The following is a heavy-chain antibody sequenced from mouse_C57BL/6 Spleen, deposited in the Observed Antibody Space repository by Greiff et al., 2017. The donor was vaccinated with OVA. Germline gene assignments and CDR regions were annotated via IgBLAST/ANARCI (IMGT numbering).Heavy chain of an antibody. CDR1: GYTFTDYN. CDR3: ANLLWSSYWYFDV. CDR2: INPNNGGT. Sequence: EVQLQQSGPELVKPGASVKMSCKASGYTFTDYNMHWVKQSHGKSLEWIGYINPNNGGTSYNQKFKGKATLTVNKSSSTAYMELRSLTSEDSAVYYGANLLWSSYWYFDVWGTGTTVTVSS. J-gene: IGHJ1*03. D-gene: IGHD2-1*01. V-gene: IGHV1-22*01.